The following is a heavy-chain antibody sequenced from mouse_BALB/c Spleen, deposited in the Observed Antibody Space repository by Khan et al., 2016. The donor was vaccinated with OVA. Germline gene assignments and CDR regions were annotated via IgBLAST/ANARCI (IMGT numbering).Heavy chain of an antibody. CDR3: TRLAYYYDSEGLAY. V-gene: IGHV5-6*01. D-gene: IGHD1-1*01. J-gene: IGHJ3*01. CDR2: VSTCGSYT. Sequence: EVELVESGGDLVKPGGSLKLSCAASGFTFSTYGMSWVRQAPDKRLEWVATVSTCGSYTYYPDSVKGRFTISRDNAKNTLYLQMSGLRSEDTAMFYCTRLAYYYDSEGLAYWGEGTLVTVS. CDR1: GFTFSTYG.